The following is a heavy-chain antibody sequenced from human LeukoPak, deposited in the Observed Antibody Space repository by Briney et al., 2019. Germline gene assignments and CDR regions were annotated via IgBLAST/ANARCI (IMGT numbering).Heavy chain of an antibody. V-gene: IGHV3-23*01. J-gene: IGHJ4*02. Sequence: GGSLRLSCAASGFTFNIYAMTWVRQAPGKGLEWVSAISGSGGTTHSTDSVKGRFTISGDNSKNTLYLQMNGLRAEDTAVYYCAKDNGYGLAAADTLGYFDYWGQGTLVTVSS. D-gene: IGHD6-13*01. CDR3: AKDNGYGLAAADTLGYFDY. CDR1: GFTFNIYA. CDR2: ISGSGGTT.